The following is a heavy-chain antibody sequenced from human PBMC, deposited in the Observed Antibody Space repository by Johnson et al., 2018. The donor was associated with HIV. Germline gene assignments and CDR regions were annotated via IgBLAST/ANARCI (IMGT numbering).Heavy chain of an antibody. CDR1: GFTFSSYA. CDR2: ISGSGGST. J-gene: IGHJ3*02. Sequence: VQLVESGGGLVQPGGSLRLSCAASGFTFSSYAMSWVRQAPGKGLEWVSAISGSGGSTYYADSVKGRVTISRDNSKNTLYLQMHSLRAEDTAVYYRAKDGGDGYKYRALDIWGQGTMVTVSS. V-gene: IGHV3-23*04. CDR3: AKDGGDGYKYRALDI. D-gene: IGHD5-24*01.